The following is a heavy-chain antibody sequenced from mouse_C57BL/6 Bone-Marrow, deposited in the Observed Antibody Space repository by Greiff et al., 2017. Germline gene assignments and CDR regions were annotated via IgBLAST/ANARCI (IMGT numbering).Heavy chain of an antibody. CDR3: TTNPREAY. CDR2: IDPENGDT. J-gene: IGHJ3*01. CDR1: GFNIKDDY. Sequence: EVQLQQSGAELVRPGASVKLSCTASGFNIKDDYMHWVKQRPEQGLEWIGWIDPENGDTEYASKFQGKATITADTSSNTAYLQLSSLTSEDTAVYYCTTNPREAYWGQGTLVTVSA. V-gene: IGHV14-4*01.